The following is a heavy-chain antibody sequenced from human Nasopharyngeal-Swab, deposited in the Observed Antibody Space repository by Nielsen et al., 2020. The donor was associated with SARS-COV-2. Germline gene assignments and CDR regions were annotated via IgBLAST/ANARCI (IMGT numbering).Heavy chain of an antibody. CDR3: ARDIYGDYVGY. Sequence: WVRQAPGQGLGWMGGIIPIFGTANYAQKFQGRVTITADGSTSTAYMELSSLRSEDTAVYYCARDIYGDYVGYWGQGTLVTVSS. D-gene: IGHD4-17*01. V-gene: IGHV1-69*01. CDR2: IIPIFGTA. J-gene: IGHJ4*02.